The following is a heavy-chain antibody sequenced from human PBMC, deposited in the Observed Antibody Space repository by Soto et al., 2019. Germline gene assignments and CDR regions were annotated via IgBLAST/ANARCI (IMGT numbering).Heavy chain of an antibody. J-gene: IGHJ6*03. D-gene: IGHD2-2*01. CDR3: ARVKRYCSSTSCFYYYYMDV. Sequence: QVQLQESGPGLVKPSQTLSLTCTVSGGSISSGGYYWSWIRQHPGKGLEWIGYIYYSGSTYYNPSLKSRVTIAVDTSKNQFSLKLSSVTAADTAVYYCARVKRYCSSTSCFYYYYMDVWGKGTTVTVSS. V-gene: IGHV4-31*03. CDR2: IYYSGST. CDR1: GGSISSGGYY.